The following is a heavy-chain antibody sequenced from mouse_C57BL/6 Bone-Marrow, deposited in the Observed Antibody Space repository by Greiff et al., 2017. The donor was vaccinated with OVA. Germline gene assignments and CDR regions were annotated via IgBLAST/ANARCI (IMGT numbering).Heavy chain of an antibody. CDR3: TRAAITTVPDWYFEV. CDR1: GFTFSDAW. J-gene: IGHJ1*03. Sequence: EVKLVESGGGLVQPGGSMKLSCAASGFTFSDAWMDWVRQSPEKGLEWVAEIRHKANNHATYYAESVKGRFTISRDDTKSSVYLQMNSLRAEDTGIYYCTRAAITTVPDWYFEVWGTGTTVTVSS. V-gene: IGHV6-6*01. CDR2: IRHKANNHAT. D-gene: IGHD1-1*01.